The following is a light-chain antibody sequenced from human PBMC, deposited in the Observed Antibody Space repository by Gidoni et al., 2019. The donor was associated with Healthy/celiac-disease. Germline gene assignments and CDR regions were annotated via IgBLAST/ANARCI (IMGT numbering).Light chain of an antibody. CDR2: GNS. V-gene: IGLV1-40*01. J-gene: IGLJ2*01. Sequence: QSVLTQPPSVSGAPGQRVTISCTGSSSNIGAGYDVHWYQQLPGTAPKLLIYGNSNRPSGVPDRFSGSKSGTSDSLAITGLQAEDEADYYCQSYDSSLSGVFGGGTKLTVL. CDR3: QSYDSSLSGV. CDR1: SSNIGAGYD.